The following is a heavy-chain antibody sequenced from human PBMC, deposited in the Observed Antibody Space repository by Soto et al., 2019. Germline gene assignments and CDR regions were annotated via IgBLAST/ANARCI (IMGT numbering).Heavy chain of an antibody. CDR1: GFTFSSYA. CDR2: ISGSGGST. CDR3: AQSPRIAYYDILTGYNYMDV. V-gene: IGHV3-23*01. Sequence: EVQLLESGGGLVQPGGSLRLSCAASGFTFSSYAMSWVRQAAGKGLEWVSAISGSGGSTYYADSGKGRFTISRDNSKNTPDLHMNSLSAEDTAVYYCAQSPRIAYYDILTGYNYMDVWGKGTTVTVSS. D-gene: IGHD3-9*01. J-gene: IGHJ6*03.